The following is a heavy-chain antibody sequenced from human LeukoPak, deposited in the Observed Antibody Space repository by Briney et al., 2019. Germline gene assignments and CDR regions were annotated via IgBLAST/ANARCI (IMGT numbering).Heavy chain of an antibody. CDR1: GFTFSDYY. Sequence: GGSLRLSCAASGFTFSDYYMSWIRQAPGKGLEWVSYISSSGSTIYYADSVKGRFTISRDNAKNSLYLQMNSLRAEDTAVYYCARGPLYYYDSSGYYPEYFQHWGQGTLVTVSS. CDR2: ISSSGSTI. D-gene: IGHD3-22*01. J-gene: IGHJ1*01. CDR3: ARGPLYYYDSSGYYPEYFQH. V-gene: IGHV3-11*01.